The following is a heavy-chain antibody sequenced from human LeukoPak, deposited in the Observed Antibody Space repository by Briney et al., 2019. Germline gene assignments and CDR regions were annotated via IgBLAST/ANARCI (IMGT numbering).Heavy chain of an antibody. D-gene: IGHD3-16*01. V-gene: IGHV5-51*01. CDR2: IYPGDSDT. CDR1: GYSFSSYW. J-gene: IGHJ4*02. Sequence: GESLKISCKGSGYSFSSYWIGWVRQMPGKGLEWMGIIYPGDSDTRYSPSFQGQVTMSADKSINTAYLRRSSLKASDTAMYYCARGQGVNYFDYWGQGTLVTVSS. CDR3: ARGQGVNYFDY.